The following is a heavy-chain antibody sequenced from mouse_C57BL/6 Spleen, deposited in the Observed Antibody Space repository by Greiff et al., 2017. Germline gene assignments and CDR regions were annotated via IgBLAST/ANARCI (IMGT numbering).Heavy chain of an antibody. CDR3: ARGGYYFDY. V-gene: IGHV1-7*01. J-gene: IGHJ2*01. CDR2: INPSSGYT. Sequence: VKLMESGAELAKPGASVKLSCKASGYTFTSYWMHWVKQRPGQGLEWIGYINPSSGYTKYNQKFKDKATLTADQSSSTAYMQLSSLTYEDSAVYYCARGGYYFDYWGQGTTLTVSS. CDR1: GYTFTSYW.